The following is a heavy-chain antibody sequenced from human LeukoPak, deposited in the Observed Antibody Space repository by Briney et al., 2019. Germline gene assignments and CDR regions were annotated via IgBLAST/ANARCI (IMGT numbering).Heavy chain of an antibody. V-gene: IGHV4-39*01. CDR3: ASEIVAAGTDY. D-gene: IGHD6-13*01. CDR1: GGSISSTSYY. Sequence: SETLSLTCTVSGGSISSTSYYWAWIRQPPGKGLEWIGSIYYSGNTYYNPSLKGRVIISVDTSKNQFSLTLSSVTAADRAVYYCASEIVAAGTDYWGQGTLVTVSS. CDR2: IYYSGNT. J-gene: IGHJ4*02.